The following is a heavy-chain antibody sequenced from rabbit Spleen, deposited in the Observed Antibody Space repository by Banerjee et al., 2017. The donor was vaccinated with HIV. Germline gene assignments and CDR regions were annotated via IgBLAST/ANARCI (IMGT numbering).Heavy chain of an antibody. D-gene: IGHD2-1*01. CDR2: IRAGSSGRT. CDR1: GFSFSDSYW. CDR3: ARGSATMTMVITGYYLGL. Sequence: QEQLEESGGDLVKPEGSLTLTCTASGFSFSDSYWICWVRQAPGKGLEWIARIRAGSSGRTSYASWAKGRFTISKTSSTTVTLQMTSLTAADTATYFCARGSATMTMVITGYYLGLWGPGTLVTVS. J-gene: IGHJ4*01. V-gene: IGHV1S45*01.